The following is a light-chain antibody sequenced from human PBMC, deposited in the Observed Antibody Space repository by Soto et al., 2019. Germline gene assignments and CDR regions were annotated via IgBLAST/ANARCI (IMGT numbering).Light chain of an antibody. V-gene: IGLV1-47*01. CDR3: AGWDDSLRGAV. CDR1: SSNIGNNY. J-gene: IGLJ7*01. CDR2: RNN. Sequence: QSXXTQPPXXXGXPGXRXTXXXSGSSSNIGNNYVYWYQQLPGTAPKLLIYRNNQRPSGVPDRFSGSKSGTSASLAISGLRTEDEADYYCAGWDDSLRGAVFGGGTQLTVL.